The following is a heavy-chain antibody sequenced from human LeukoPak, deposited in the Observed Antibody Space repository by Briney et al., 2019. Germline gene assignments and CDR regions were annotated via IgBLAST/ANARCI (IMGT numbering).Heavy chain of an antibody. V-gene: IGHV3-9*01. D-gene: IGHD6-19*01. CDR1: GFTFDDYA. CDR2: ISWNSGSI. Sequence: QAGGSLRLSCAASGFTFDDYAMHWVRQAPGKGLEWVSGISWNSGSIGYADSVKGRFTISRDNAKNSLYLQMNSLRAEDTALYYCVKGPPKKLETIAVAGDAFDIWGQGTMVTVSS. CDR3: VKGPPKKLETIAVAGDAFDI. J-gene: IGHJ3*02.